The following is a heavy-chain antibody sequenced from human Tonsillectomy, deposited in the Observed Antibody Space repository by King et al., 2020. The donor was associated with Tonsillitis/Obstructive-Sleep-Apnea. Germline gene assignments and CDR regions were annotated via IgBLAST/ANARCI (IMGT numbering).Heavy chain of an antibody. Sequence: QLQESGPGLVKPSQTLSLTCTVSGGSISSGGYYWSWIRQHPGKGLEWIGYIYYSGSTYYNPSLKSRVTISVDTSKNQFSLKRSSVTAADTAVYYCARATIFGVEYYYYYMDVWGKGTTVTVSS. CDR3: ARATIFGVEYYYYYMDV. CDR2: IYYSGST. V-gene: IGHV4-31*03. J-gene: IGHJ6*03. D-gene: IGHD3-3*01. CDR1: GGSISSGGYY.